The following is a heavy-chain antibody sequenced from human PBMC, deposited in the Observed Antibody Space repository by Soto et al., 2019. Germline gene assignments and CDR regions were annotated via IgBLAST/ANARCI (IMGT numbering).Heavy chain of an antibody. CDR1: GFTFSNAL. CDR3: TTSKLNIVVVVAADPYYFDY. V-gene: IGHV3-15*01. Sequence: PGGSLRLSCAASGFTFSNALMSWVRQAPGKGLEWVGRIKSKTDGGTTDYAAPVKGRFTISRDDSKNTLYLQMNSLKTEDTAVYYCTTSKLNIVVVVAADPYYFDYWGQGTLVTVSS. D-gene: IGHD2-15*01. J-gene: IGHJ4*02. CDR2: IKSKTDGGTT.